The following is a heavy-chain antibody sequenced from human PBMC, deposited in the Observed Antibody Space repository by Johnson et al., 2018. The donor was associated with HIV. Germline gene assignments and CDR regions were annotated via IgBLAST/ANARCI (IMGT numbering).Heavy chain of an antibody. Sequence: EVQLVESGGGVVRPGGSLRLSCAASGFTFDDYGMSWVRQAPGQGLEWVSGITWNGGSTGYADSVKVRFNIARDNSKNIVYLQINSLRPEDTAVYYCARDGRDLVTRGSFDVWGQGTVVTVSS. J-gene: IGHJ3*01. CDR3: ARDGRDLVTRGSFDV. V-gene: IGHV3-20*04. CDR1: GFTFDDYG. CDR2: ITWNGGST. D-gene: IGHD3-9*01.